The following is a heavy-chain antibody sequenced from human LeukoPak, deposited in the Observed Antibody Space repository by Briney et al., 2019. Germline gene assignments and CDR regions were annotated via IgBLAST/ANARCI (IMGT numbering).Heavy chain of an antibody. CDR3: ARVGLAAAGSLDY. CDR2: ISSNGGST. J-gene: IGHJ4*02. CDR1: GFTFSSYA. Sequence: GGSLRLSCAASGFTFSSYAMHWVRQAPGKGLEYVSAISSNGGSTYYANSVKGRFTISRDNSKNTLYLQMGSLRAEDMAVYYCARVGLAAAGSLDYWGQGTLVTVSS. D-gene: IGHD6-13*01. V-gene: IGHV3-64*01.